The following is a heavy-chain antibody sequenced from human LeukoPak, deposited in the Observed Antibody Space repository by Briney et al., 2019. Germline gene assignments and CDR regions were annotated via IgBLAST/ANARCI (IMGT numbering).Heavy chain of an antibody. J-gene: IGHJ4*02. D-gene: IGHD6-19*01. Sequence: PGGSLRLSCVASEFTFSSHAMNWVRQAPGMGLEWVSSISGGGESTYYADSVKGRFTVSRDNSKNTLYLQINSLRGEDTAVYYCAKGKYSSGGVPDYWGQGTLVTVSS. CDR1: EFTFSSHA. CDR2: ISGGGEST. CDR3: AKGKYSSGGVPDY. V-gene: IGHV3-23*01.